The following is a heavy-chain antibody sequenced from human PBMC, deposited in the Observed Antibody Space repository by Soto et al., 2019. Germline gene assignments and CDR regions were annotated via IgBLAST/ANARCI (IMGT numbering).Heavy chain of an antibody. CDR1: GFTVSSNY. Sequence: GGSLRLSCAASGFTVSSNYMSWVRQAPGKGLEWVSVIYSGGSTYYADSVKGRFTISRDNSKNTLYLQMNSLRAEDTAVYYCARGFLGLVLMSPWFDPWGQGTLVTVSS. D-gene: IGHD2-8*01. CDR3: ARGFLGLVLMSPWFDP. V-gene: IGHV3-66*01. J-gene: IGHJ5*02. CDR2: IYSGGST.